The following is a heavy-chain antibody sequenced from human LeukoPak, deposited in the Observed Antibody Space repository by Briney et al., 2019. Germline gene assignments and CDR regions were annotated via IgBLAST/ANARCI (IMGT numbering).Heavy chain of an antibody. J-gene: IGHJ4*02. D-gene: IGHD3-22*01. CDR2: MNPNSGNT. CDR1: GYTFTSYD. V-gene: IGHV1-8*01. Sequence: ASVKVSCKASGYTFTSYDINWVRQATGQGLEWMGWMNPNSGNTGYAQKLQGRVTMTTDTSTSTAYMELRSLRSDDTAVYYCARENYYDSSGLYPLHYWGQGTLVTVSS. CDR3: ARENYYDSSGLYPLHY.